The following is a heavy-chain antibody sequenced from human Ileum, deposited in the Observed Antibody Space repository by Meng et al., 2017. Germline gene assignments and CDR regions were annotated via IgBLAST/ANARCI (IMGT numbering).Heavy chain of an antibody. J-gene: IGHJ4*02. V-gene: IGHV1-18*01. Sequence: QVQLVQSGAGVKKPGASGKVSCKASGYIFTRYGIGWVGQAPGQGLEWMGWNSAYSGNTKYAQKLQGRVTMTTDTSTSTAYMELRNLRSDDTAVYYCARDTVGTTLGDYWGQGTLVTVSS. CDR1: GYIFTRYG. CDR3: ARDTVGTTLGDY. D-gene: IGHD4-23*01. CDR2: NSAYSGNT.